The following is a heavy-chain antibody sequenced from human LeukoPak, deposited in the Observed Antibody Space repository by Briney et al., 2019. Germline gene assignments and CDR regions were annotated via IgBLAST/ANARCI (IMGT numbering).Heavy chain of an antibody. J-gene: IGHJ4*02. CDR1: GFTFSSYA. V-gene: IGHV3-23*01. Sequence: GGSLRLSCAASGFTFSSYAMSWVRQAPGKGLEWVSAISGSGGSTYYADSVKGRFTISRDNTKNTLYLQMNSLRAEDTAVYYCAKDQDVIVPASIGGFDYWGQGALVTVSS. CDR3: AKDQDVIVPASIGGFDY. D-gene: IGHD2-2*02. CDR2: ISGSGGST.